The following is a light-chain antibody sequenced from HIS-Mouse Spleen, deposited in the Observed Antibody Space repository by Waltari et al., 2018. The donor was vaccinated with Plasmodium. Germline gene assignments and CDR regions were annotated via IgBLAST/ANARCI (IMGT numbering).Light chain of an antibody. V-gene: IGLV3-10*01. CDR3: YSTDSSGNHRV. J-gene: IGLJ3*02. Sequence: SYELTQPPSVSVSPGQTARITCSGDALPKKSAYWYQQKSGQAPVLVIYEDSKRPSGIPERFSVSSSGTIATLTISGAQVEDEADYYCYSTDSSGNHRVFGGGTKLTVL. CDR2: EDS. CDR1: ALPKKS.